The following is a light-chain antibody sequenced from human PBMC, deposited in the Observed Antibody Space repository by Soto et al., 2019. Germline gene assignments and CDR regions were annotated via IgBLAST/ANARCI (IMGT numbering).Light chain of an antibody. J-gene: IGLJ1*01. Sequence: QSVLTQPASVSGSLGQSITISCTGTSSDVGSYNLVSWYQQHPGKAPKLIIYEGNERPSGVSDRFPGSKSGNTASLTISWLQAEDEADYYCCSYAGSSSSRVFGTGTKVTVL. CDR2: EGN. CDR3: CSYAGSSSSRV. V-gene: IGLV2-23*01. CDR1: SSDVGSYNL.